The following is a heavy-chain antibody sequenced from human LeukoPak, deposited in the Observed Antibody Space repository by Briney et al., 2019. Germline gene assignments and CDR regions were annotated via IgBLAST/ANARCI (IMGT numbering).Heavy chain of an antibody. V-gene: IGHV3-7*01. CDR1: GFTLSSYW. D-gene: IGHD6-13*01. CDR2: IKQDGSEK. CDR3: ARGYSSSWYGFGYYYYYMDV. Sequence: SGGSLRLSCAASGFTLSSYWMSWVRQAPGKGLEWVANIKQDGSEKYYVDSVKGRFTISRDNAKNSLYLQMNSLRAEDTAVYYCARGYSSSWYGFGYYYYYMDVWGKGTTVTISS. J-gene: IGHJ6*03.